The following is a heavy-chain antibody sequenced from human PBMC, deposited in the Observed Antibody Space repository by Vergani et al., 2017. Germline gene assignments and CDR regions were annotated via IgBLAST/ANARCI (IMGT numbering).Heavy chain of an antibody. CDR1: GGSISSASYY. CDR3: SRDLSNIAVRRYFFDY. V-gene: IGHV4-61*02. J-gene: IGHJ4*02. D-gene: IGHD6-6*01. CDR2: IYTSGGT. Sequence: QVQLQESGPGLVKPSQTLSLTCTVSGGSISSASYYWSWIRQPAGKGLEWIGRIYTSGGTNYNPSLKSRVTMSVDTSKNQFSLKLSSVTAADTAVYYWSRDLSNIAVRRYFFDYWGQGTLVTVSS.